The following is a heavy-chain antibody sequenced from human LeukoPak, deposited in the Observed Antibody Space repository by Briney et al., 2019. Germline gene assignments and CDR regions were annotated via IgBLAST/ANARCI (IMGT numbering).Heavy chain of an antibody. J-gene: IGHJ4*02. CDR1: GYTFTSYY. CDR2: INPSGGST. V-gene: IGHV1-46*01. D-gene: IGHD2-2*01. CDR3: ARDQSGLLEYQLLIDY. Sequence: ASVKVSCKASGYTFTSYYMHWVRQAPGQGLEWMGIINPSGGSTSYAQKFQGRVTKTRDTSTSTVYMELSSLRSEDTAVYYCARDQSGLLEYQLLIDYWGQGTLVTVSS.